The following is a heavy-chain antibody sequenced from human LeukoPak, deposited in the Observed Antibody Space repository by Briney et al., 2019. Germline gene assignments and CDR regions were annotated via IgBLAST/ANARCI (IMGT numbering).Heavy chain of an antibody. J-gene: IGHJ4*02. D-gene: IGHD3-3*02. V-gene: IGHV3-7*04. CDR2: IKEDGSEK. CDR1: GFTFSNYW. CDR3: ARDSQHLNFDH. Sequence: GGSLKLSCAASGFTFSNYWMNWVRQAPGKGLEWVANIKEDGSEKYYVDSVKGRFTISRDNAKNSLYLQMDSLRAEDTAVYYCARDSQHLNFDHWGQGTLVTVSS.